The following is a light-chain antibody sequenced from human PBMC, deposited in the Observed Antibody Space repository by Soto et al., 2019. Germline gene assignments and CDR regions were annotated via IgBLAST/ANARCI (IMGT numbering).Light chain of an antibody. Sequence: QSVLTQPPSASGTPGQRVTISCSGSNSNIGKDTVNWYQQFPGTAPKVLIYKTDERPSGVPDRFSGSKSGTSASLAISGLQSEDEADYYSAVCDGGNEVFGGGTKLTVL. CDR3: AVCDGGNEV. J-gene: IGLJ3*02. CDR2: KTD. V-gene: IGLV1-44*01. CDR1: NSNIGKDT.